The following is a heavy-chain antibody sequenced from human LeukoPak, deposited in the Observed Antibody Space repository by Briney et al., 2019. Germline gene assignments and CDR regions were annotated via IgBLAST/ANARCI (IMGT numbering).Heavy chain of an antibody. CDR2: IYYSGST. J-gene: IGHJ4*02. D-gene: IGHD3-10*01. CDR1: GGSISSDSYY. CDR3: AREGSGSYDHHCDY. V-gene: IGHV4-39*07. Sequence: PSETLSLTCTVSGGSISSDSYYWGWIRQPPGKGLQWIGCIYYSGSTYYKPSLKSRVTISVDTSRNQFSLNLTSVTAADTAVYYCAREGSGSYDHHCDYWGQGTLVTVSS.